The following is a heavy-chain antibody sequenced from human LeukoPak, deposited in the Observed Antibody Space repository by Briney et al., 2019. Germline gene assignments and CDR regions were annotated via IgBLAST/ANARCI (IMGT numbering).Heavy chain of an antibody. CDR3: ARGRYSSSWYPALDY. D-gene: IGHD6-13*01. CDR1: GYTFISYD. J-gene: IGHJ4*02. V-gene: IGHV1-8*01. CDR2: MNSNSGNT. Sequence: ASVKVSCKAPGYTFISYDINWVRQATGQGLEWMGWMNSNSGNTGFAQKFQGRATMTRNTSLSEASMSLSGLTARCTAGYYCARGRYSSSWYPALDYWGQGTLVTVSS.